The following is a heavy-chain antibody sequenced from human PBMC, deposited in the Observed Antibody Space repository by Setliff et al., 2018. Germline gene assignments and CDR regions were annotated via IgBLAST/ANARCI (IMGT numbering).Heavy chain of an antibody. J-gene: IGHJ3*02. V-gene: IGHV4-38-2*02. CDR1: GYSISSGYY. CDR3: ARPYGSGSYYNLDDAFDI. CDR2: IYHSGST. Sequence: SETLSLTCTVSGYSISSGYYWGWIRQPPGKGLEWIGSIYHSGSTYYNPSLKSRVTISVDTSKNQFSLKLSSVTAADTAVYYCARPYGSGSYYNLDDAFDIWGQGTMVTVSS. D-gene: IGHD3-10*01.